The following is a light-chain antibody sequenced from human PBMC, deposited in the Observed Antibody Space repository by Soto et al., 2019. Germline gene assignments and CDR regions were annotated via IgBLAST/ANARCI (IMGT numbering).Light chain of an antibody. CDR3: QQRPNWPPIT. J-gene: IGKJ5*01. CDR2: DAS. Sequence: EIVLTQSPGTLSLSPGERATLSCRASQSVSRSHLAWHQQKPVQAPRLLIYDASKRATGIPARFSGSGSGTDFTLTISSLEPEDFAVYYCQQRPNWPPITFGQGTRLEIK. V-gene: IGKV3-11*01. CDR1: QSVSRSH.